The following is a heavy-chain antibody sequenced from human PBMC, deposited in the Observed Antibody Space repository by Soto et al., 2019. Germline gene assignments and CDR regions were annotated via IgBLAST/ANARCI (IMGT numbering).Heavy chain of an antibody. CDR3: ADSWLTTSY. CDR2: VSPDGRTA. CDR1: GFTFGNYW. D-gene: IGHD4-4*01. V-gene: IGHV3-74*01. Sequence: SLRLSCAVSGFTFGNYWMHWVRQAPGKGLVWVSRVSPDGRTATYADSVKGRFTISRDNAKSTLYLQMNSLRAEDTAVYYCADSWLTTSYWGRGTPVTVSS. J-gene: IGHJ4*02.